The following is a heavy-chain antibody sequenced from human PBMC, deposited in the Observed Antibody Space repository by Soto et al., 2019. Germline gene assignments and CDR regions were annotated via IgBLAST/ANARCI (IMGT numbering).Heavy chain of an antibody. V-gene: IGHV3-30*18. CDR1: GFSFPRFG. D-gene: IGHD2-2*03. CDR3: AKVGIGMFSHKHHFDH. CDR2: ITYEGSQI. J-gene: IGHJ4*02. Sequence: QVQLVESGGGVVQPGRSLRLSCAASGFSFPRFGMHWVRQAPGKGLEWVALITYEGSQIYYADAVKGRFTISRDNGDNTLSLQMDNLRTEDTATYFCAKVGIGMFSHKHHFDHWGQGTQVTVSS.